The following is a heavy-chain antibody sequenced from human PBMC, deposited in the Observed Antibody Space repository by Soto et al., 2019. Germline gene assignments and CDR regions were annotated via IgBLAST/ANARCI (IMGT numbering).Heavy chain of an antibody. J-gene: IGHJ6*02. CDR2: ISSSSSYI. CDR3: ARDFCSSTSCYLYYYYGMDV. CDR1: GFTFSSYS. D-gene: IGHD2-2*01. Sequence: EVQLVESGGGLVKPGGSLRLSCAASGFTFSSYSMNWVRQAPGKGLEWVSSISSSSSYIYYADSVKGRFTISRDNAKNSLYLQMNSLRVEDTAVYYCARDFCSSTSCYLYYYYGMDVWGQGTTVTVSS. V-gene: IGHV3-21*01.